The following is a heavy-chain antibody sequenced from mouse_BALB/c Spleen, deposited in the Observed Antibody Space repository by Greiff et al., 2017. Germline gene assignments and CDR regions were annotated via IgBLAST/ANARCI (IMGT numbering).Heavy chain of an antibody. J-gene: IGHJ4*01. Sequence: EVKLMESGGGLVQPGGSRKLSCAASGFTFSDYGMAWVRQAPGKGPEWVAFISNLAYSIYYADTVTGRFTISRENAKNTLYLEMSSLKSEDTAMYYCARDHYYGSPYYAMDYWGQGTSVTVSS. V-gene: IGHV5-15*02. CDR1: GFTFSDYG. CDR2: ISNLAYSI. CDR3: ARDHYYGSPYYAMDY. D-gene: IGHD1-1*01.